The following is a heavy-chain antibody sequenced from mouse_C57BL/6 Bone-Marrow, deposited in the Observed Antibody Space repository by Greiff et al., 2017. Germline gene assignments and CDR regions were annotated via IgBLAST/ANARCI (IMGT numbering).Heavy chain of an antibody. Sequence: VQLKESGPVLVKPGASVKMSCKASGYTFTDYYMNWVKQSHGKSLEWIGVINPSNGGTSYNQKFKGKATLTVDKSSSTAYMELNSLTSEDSAVYYCARRAYYYYARDYWGQGTSVTVSS. CDR3: ARRAYYYYARDY. V-gene: IGHV1-19*01. CDR1: GYTFTDYY. J-gene: IGHJ4*01. CDR2: INPSNGGT.